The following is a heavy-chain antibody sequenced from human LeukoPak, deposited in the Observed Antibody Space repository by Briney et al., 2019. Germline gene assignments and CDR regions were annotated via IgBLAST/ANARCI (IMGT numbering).Heavy chain of an antibody. D-gene: IGHD2-21*02. CDR3: ARHIVVVTAIHLDY. CDR1: GGSFSGYY. Sequence: SETLSLTCAVYGGSFSGYYWSWIRQPPGKGLEWIGEINHSGSTNYNPSLKSRVTISVDTSKNQFSLKLSSVTAADTAVYYCARHIVVVTAIHLDYWGQGTLVTVSS. CDR2: INHSGST. J-gene: IGHJ4*02. V-gene: IGHV4-34*01.